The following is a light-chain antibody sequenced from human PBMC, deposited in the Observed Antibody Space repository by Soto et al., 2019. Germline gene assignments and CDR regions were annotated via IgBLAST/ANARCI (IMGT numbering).Light chain of an antibody. Sequence: ETVLTQSPATLSLSPGERATLSCRASQSLSSIYLAWYQQKPGQAPRLLIYRTSSRATGIPDRFSGSESETDFTLTISRLEPDDSAVYYCQQYGSSPRTLGPGTKVDIK. CDR1: QSLSSIY. J-gene: IGKJ1*01. CDR3: QQYGSSPRT. CDR2: RTS. V-gene: IGKV3-20*01.